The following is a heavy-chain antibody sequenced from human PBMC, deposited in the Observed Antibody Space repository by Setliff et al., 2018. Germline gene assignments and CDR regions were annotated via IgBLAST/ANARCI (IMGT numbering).Heavy chain of an antibody. Sequence: PGGSLRLSCAASGFTFSDHYMDWVRQAPGKGLEWVSSIHVSGGSTYYADSVKGRFTISRDNSRNTLYLQMNSLRAEDTASYYCARDPNGDYVGAFDPWGQGILVTVSS. CDR3: ARDPNGDYVGAFDP. CDR1: GFTFSDHY. V-gene: IGHV3-23*01. D-gene: IGHD4-17*01. J-gene: IGHJ5*02. CDR2: IHVSGGST.